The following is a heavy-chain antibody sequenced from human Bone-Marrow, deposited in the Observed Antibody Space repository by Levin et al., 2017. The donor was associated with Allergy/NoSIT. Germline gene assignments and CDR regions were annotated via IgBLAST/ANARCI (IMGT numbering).Heavy chain of an antibody. D-gene: IGHD2-21*02. CDR1: GFTFSTYW. V-gene: IGHV3-7*01. CDR2: MNQDGSEK. J-gene: IGHJ1*01. CDR3: ARGPAYCGGDCYMYFHH. Sequence: GESLKISCAASGFTFSTYWMSWVRQSPGKGLEWVGNMNQDGSEKYYVDSLKGRFTISRDNSRNSLYLQMNSLRAEDTAVYYCARGPAYCGGDCYMYFHHWGQGTLVTVSS.